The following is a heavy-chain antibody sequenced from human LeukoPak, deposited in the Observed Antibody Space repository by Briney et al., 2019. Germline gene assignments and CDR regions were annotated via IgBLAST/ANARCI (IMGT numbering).Heavy chain of an antibody. CDR2: ITRSSGAT. CDR1: GYTFTDYY. D-gene: IGHD2-21*01. J-gene: IGHJ4*02. Sequence: ASVKVSCKASGYTFTDYYIHWVRQAPKQGFDWMGWITRSSGATKFGQRFQGRVTLTRDTSISTFYMEMSNLRSDDAAVYCVSWAGGTSDVASFDYWGQGTLVTVSS. V-gene: IGHV1-2*02. CDR3: SWAGGTSDVASFDY.